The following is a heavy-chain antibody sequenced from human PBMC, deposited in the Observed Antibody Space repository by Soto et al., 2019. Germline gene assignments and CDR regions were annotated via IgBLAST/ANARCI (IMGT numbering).Heavy chain of an antibody. CDR3: ARELKYYDILTGYYGSYFDY. J-gene: IGHJ4*02. V-gene: IGHV3-23*01. CDR1: GFTFSSYA. D-gene: IGHD3-9*01. CDR2: ISNSGTTT. Sequence: PGGSLRLSCAASGFTFSSYAMSWFRQGPGKGLDWVSVISNSGTTTYYADSVKGRFTISRDNSRNTVSLEMNSLRVEDTAIYYCARELKYYDILTGYYGSYFDYWGQGTLVTVAS.